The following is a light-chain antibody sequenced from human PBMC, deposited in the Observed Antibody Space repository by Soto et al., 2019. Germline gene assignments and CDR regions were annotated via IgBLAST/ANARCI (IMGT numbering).Light chain of an antibody. J-gene: IGKJ3*01. CDR3: QQYGSSLFT. CDR2: GAS. CDR1: QSVSSSY. Sequence: EIVLTQSPGTLSLSPGERATLSCRASQSVSSSYLAWYQQKPGQAPRLLIYGASSRATGIPDRFSGSGSGTDLTLTISRLEPEYLAVYYCQQYGSSLFTFGPGTKVDIK. V-gene: IGKV3-20*01.